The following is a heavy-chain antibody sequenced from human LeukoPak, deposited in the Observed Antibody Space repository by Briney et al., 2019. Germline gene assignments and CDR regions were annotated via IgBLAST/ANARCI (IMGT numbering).Heavy chain of an antibody. CDR2: IYSGGNT. CDR3: ARNYYDILTGYRN. CDR1: GFTVSSNY. Sequence: ARGSLRLSCAASGFTVSSNYMSWVRQAPGKGLEWVSVIYSGGNTYYADSVKGRFTISRDNSKNTLYLQMNSLRAEDTAVYYCARNYYDILTGYRNWGQGTLVTVSS. V-gene: IGHV3-53*01. D-gene: IGHD3-9*01. J-gene: IGHJ4*02.